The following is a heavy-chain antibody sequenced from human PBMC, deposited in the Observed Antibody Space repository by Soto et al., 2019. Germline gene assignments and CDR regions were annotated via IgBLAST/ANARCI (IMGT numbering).Heavy chain of an antibody. D-gene: IGHD1-1*01. CDR2: ISSSSSYI. V-gene: IGHV3-21*01. CDR3: ARGAGTAKGRAYYYYGMDV. J-gene: IGHJ6*02. Sequence: EVQLVESGGGLVKPGGSLRLSCAASGFTFSSYSMNWVRQAPGKGLEWVSSISSSSSYIYYTDSVKGPFTISRDNAKNSRYLKMNSLRAEDTAVYYCARGAGTAKGRAYYYYGMDVWGQGTTVTVSS. CDR1: GFTFSSYS.